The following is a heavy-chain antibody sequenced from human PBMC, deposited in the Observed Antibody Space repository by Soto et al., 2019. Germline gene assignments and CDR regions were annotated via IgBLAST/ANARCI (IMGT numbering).Heavy chain of an antibody. D-gene: IGHD4-17*01. Sequence: PGGAPRLSFAASGFTFCSHAMRWVPPAPGEGVGGVSAISGSGGSTYYADSVKGRFTISRDNSKNTLYLQMNSLRAEDTAVYYCAKDRDYGDYGAGWDYYYGMDVWGQGTTVTVS. J-gene: IGHJ6*02. CDR2: ISGSGGST. CDR1: GFTFCSHA. V-gene: IGHV3-23*01. CDR3: AKDRDYGDYGAGWDYYYGMDV.